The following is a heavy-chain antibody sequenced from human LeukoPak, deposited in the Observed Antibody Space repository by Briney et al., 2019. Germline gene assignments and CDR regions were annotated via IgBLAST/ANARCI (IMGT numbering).Heavy chain of an antibody. V-gene: IGHV2-70*04. J-gene: IGHJ4*02. CDR3: ARNVMGGLHFDY. D-gene: IGHD3-16*01. Sequence: SGPALVKPTQTLTLTCTFSGFSLTTSGMRVSWIRQPPGKALEWLARIDLDDDKFYSTSLKTRLTIYKDTSKNQVVLTMTNMDPVDTATYYCARNVMGGLHFDYWGQGTLVTVSS. CDR1: GFSLTTSGMR. CDR2: IDLDDDK.